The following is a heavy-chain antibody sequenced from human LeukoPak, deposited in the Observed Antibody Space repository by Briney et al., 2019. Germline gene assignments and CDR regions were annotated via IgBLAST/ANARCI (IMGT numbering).Heavy chain of an antibody. CDR1: GFTFDDYA. CDR3: AKDIRPLFYSGWTVHYYYYYMDV. D-gene: IGHD6-19*01. V-gene: IGHV3-43*02. Sequence: GGSLRLSCAASGFTFDDYAMHWVRQAPGKGLEWVSLISGDGGSTYYADSVKGRFTISRDNSKNSLYLQMNSLRTEDTALYYRAKDIRPLFYSGWTVHYYYYYMDVWGKGTTVTVSS. J-gene: IGHJ6*03. CDR2: ISGDGGST.